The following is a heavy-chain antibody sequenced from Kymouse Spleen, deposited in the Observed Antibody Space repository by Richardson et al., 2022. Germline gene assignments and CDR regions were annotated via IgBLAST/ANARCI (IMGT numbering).Heavy chain of an antibody. CDR3: ARGGAVAGTFDY. V-gene: IGHV3-13*01. Sequence: EVQLVESGGGLVQPGGSLRLSCAASGFTFSSYDMHWVRQATGKGLEWVSAIGTAGDTYYPGSVKGRFTISRENAKNSLYLQMNSLRAGDTAVYYCARGGAVAGTFDYWGQGTLVTVSS. CDR2: IGTAGDT. D-gene: IGHD6-19*01. CDR1: GFTFSSYD. J-gene: IGHJ4*02.